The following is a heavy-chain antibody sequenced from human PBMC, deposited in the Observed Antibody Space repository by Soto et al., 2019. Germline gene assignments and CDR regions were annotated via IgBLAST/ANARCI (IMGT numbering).Heavy chain of an antibody. CDR1: GGSISSSSYY. J-gene: IGHJ4*02. V-gene: IGHV4-39*07. CDR2: IYYSGST. D-gene: IGHD2-8*02. CDR3: ARDKITGLFDY. Sequence: SETLSLTCTVSGGSISSSSYYWGWIRQPPGKGLEWIGSIYYSGSTNYNPSLKSRGTISVDTSKNQFSLKLTSVTAADTAVYYCARDKITGLFDYWGQGTLVTVSS.